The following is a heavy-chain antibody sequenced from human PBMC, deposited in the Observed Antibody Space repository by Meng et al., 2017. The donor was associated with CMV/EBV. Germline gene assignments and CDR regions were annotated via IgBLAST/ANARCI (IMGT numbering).Heavy chain of an antibody. CDR3: ARHYRRAGRVDY. CDR1: GGSISSSSYY. J-gene: IGHJ4*02. D-gene: IGHD1-26*01. CDR2: IYYSGST. V-gene: IGHV4-39*01. Sequence: SETLSLTCTVSGGSISSSSYYWGWIRQPPGKGREWIGSIYYSGSTYYNPSLKSRVTISVDTSKNQFSLKQSSVTAADTAVYYCARHYRRAGRVDYWGQGTLVTVSS.